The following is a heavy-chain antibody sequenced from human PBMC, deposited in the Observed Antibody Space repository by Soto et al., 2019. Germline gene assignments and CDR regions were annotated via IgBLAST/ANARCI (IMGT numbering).Heavy chain of an antibody. CDR3: VGGQFYFDY. Sequence: QVQLVESGGGVVQPGRSLRLSCAASGFPFTSYGMHGVREGPGKGLEWLAVISYDGSNKFYADSVKGRFTISRDNSKNTLYLQMNSLRPEDTALYYCVGGQFYFDYRGQGTLVIVS. D-gene: IGHD3-10*01. CDR2: ISYDGSNK. J-gene: IGHJ4*02. V-gene: IGHV3-30*03. CDR1: GFPFTSYG.